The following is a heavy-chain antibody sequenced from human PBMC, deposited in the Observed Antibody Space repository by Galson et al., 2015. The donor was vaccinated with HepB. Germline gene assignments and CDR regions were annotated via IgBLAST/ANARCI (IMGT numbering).Heavy chain of an antibody. D-gene: IGHD6-19*01. V-gene: IGHV3-23*01. CDR2: ISGSGGST. Sequence: SLRLSCAASGFTFSSYAMSRVRQAPGKGLEWVSAISGSGGSTYYADSVKGRFTISRDNSKNTLYLQMNSLRAEDTAVYYCAKAVAVAGTGYYFDYWGQGTLVTVSS. CDR1: GFTFSSYA. CDR3: AKAVAVAGTGYYFDY. J-gene: IGHJ4*02.